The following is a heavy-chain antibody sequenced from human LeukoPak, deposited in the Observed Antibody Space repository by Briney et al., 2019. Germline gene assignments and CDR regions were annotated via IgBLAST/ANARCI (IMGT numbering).Heavy chain of an antibody. Sequence: GGSLRLSCAASGFSFSSYSMNWVRQAPGKGLEWVSSISTSSSYIYYADSVKGRFTISRDNAKNTLYLQMNSLRAEDTAVYYCARGPSGYHNTGGQGTLVTVSS. D-gene: IGHD5-12*01. CDR1: GFSFSSYS. V-gene: IGHV3-21*01. J-gene: IGHJ4*02. CDR3: ARGPSGYHNT. CDR2: ISTSSSYI.